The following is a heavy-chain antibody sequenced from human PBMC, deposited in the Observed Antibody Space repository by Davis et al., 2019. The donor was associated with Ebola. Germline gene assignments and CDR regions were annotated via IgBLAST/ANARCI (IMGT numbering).Heavy chain of an antibody. Sequence: ASVKVSCKASGYTFIDNYMHWVRQAPGQGLEWMGRINPNSGGTNYAQKFQGRVTMTRDTSISTAYMELSRLRSDDTAVYYCARGSGYLIHWFDPWGQGTLVTVSS. D-gene: IGHD1-1*01. V-gene: IGHV1-2*06. J-gene: IGHJ5*02. CDR3: ARGSGYLIHWFDP. CDR2: INPNSGGT. CDR1: GYTFIDNY.